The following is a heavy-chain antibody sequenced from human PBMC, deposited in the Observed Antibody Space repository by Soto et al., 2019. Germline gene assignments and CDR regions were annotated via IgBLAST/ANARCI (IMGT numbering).Heavy chain of an antibody. J-gene: IGHJ6*02. Sequence: WGSLRLSCAASGFTVSSNYMSWFRQAPGKGLEWVSVIYSGGSTYYADSVKGRFTISRDNSKNTLYLQMNSLRAEDTAVYYCARDQSSSSWYQDYYYGMDVWGQGTTVTVSS. CDR1: GFTVSSNY. V-gene: IGHV3-53*01. CDR2: IYSGGST. CDR3: ARDQSSSSWYQDYYYGMDV. D-gene: IGHD6-13*01.